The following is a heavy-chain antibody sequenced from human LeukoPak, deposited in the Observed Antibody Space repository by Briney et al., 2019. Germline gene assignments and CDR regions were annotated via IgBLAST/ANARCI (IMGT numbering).Heavy chain of an antibody. D-gene: IGHD3-10*01. CDR3: ARDSGDPAPYYYYYYMDV. J-gene: IGHJ6*03. CDR1: GGSISSYY. CDR2: IYYSGST. V-gene: IGHV4-59*01. Sequence: SETLSLTCTVSGGSISSYYWSWIRQPPGKGLEWIGYIYYSGSTNYNPSLKSRVTISVDTSKNQFSLKLSSVTAADTAVYYCARDSGDPAPYYYYYYMDVWGKGTTVTVSS.